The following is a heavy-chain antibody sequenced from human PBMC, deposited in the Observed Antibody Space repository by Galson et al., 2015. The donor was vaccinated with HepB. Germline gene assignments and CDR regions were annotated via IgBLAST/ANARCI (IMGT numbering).Heavy chain of an antibody. V-gene: IGHV3-30-3*01. D-gene: IGHD2-15*01. J-gene: IGHJ6*02. CDR2: ISYDGSNK. Sequence: SLRLSCAASGFTFSSYAMHWVRQAPGKGLEWVAVISYDGSNKYYADSVKGRFTISRDNSKNTLYLQMNSLRAEDTAVYYCARDNCSGGRRANSCYRAYYYYGMDVWGQGTTVTVSS. CDR3: ARDNCSGGRRANSCYRAYYYYGMDV. CDR1: GFTFSSYA.